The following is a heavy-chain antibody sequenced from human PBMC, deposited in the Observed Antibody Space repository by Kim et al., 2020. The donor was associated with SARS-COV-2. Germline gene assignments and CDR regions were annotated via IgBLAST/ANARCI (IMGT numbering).Heavy chain of an antibody. CDR1: GGSISSHY. D-gene: IGHD4-4*01. J-gene: IGHJ2*01. CDR3: ARRYSNYWYFDL. V-gene: IGHV4-59*08. Sequence: SETLSLTCTVSGGSISSHYWSWIWRPPGKGLEWIGYIYYTGSTNYNPSLKSRVTMSVDTSKNQFSLRLNSVTAADAAMYYCARRYSNYWYFDLWGRGTLVTVSS. CDR2: IYYTGST.